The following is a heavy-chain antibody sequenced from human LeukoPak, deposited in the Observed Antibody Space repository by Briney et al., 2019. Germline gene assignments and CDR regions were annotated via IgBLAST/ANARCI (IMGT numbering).Heavy chain of an antibody. CDR2: IYSGGST. V-gene: IGHV3-66*01. CDR1: GFTVSSNY. D-gene: IGHD6-19*01. CDR3: ARDRTTVDSSGWYGTYDY. Sequence: GGSLRLSCAASGFTVSSNYMSWVRQAPGKGLEWDSVIYSGGSTYYADSVKGRFTISRDNSKNTLYLQMNSLRAEDTAVYYCARDRTTVDSSGWYGTYDYWGQGTLVTVSS. J-gene: IGHJ4*02.